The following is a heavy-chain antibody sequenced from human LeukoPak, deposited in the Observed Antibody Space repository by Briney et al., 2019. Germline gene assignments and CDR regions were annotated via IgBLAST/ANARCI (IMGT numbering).Heavy chain of an antibody. Sequence: PSETLSLTCTVSGGSISSGGYYWRWIRQHPGKGLEWIGYIYYSGSTYYNPSLKSRVTISVDTSKNQFSLKLSSVTAADTAVYYCASNWNYEGGAFDIWGQGTMVTVSS. CDR1: GGSISSGGYY. J-gene: IGHJ3*02. V-gene: IGHV4-31*03. CDR3: ASNWNYEGGAFDI. D-gene: IGHD1-7*01. CDR2: IYYSGST.